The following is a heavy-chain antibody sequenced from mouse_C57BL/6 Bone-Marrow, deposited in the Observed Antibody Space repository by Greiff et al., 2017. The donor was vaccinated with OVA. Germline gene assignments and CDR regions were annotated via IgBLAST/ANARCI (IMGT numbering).Heavy chain of an antibody. J-gene: IGHJ1*03. V-gene: IGHV5-16*01. CDR2: INYDGSST. Sequence: EVNLVESEGGLVQPGSSMQLSCTASGFTFSDYYMAWVRQVPEKGLEWVANINYDGSSTYYLDSLKSRFIISRDNAKNILYLQMSSLKSEDTATYYCARGGWDWYFDVWGTGTTVTVSS. CDR1: GFTFSDYY. D-gene: IGHD3-3*01. CDR3: ARGGWDWYFDV.